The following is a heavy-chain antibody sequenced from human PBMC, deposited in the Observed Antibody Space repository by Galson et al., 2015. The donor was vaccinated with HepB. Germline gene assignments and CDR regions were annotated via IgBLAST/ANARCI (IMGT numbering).Heavy chain of an antibody. D-gene: IGHD5-18*01. CDR1: GGSISSYY. V-gene: IGHV4-59*01. J-gene: IGHJ4*02. CDR2: IYYSGST. Sequence: ETLSLTCTVSGGSISSYYWSWIRQPPGKGLEWIGYIYYSGSTNYNPSLKSRVTISVDTSKNQFSLKLSSVTAADTAVYYCARCYSYGYYFDYWGQGTLVTVSS. CDR3: ARCYSYGYYFDY.